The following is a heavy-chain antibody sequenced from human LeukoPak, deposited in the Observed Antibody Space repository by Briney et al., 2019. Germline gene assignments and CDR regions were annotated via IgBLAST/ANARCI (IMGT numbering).Heavy chain of an antibody. J-gene: IGHJ4*02. D-gene: IGHD6-13*01. CDR1: GGSFSDYY. Sequence: ETLSLTCAVYGGSFSDYYWSWVRQAPGKGLEWVSALSGSGTTTYYADSVKGRFTISRDISKNTLYLQMNSLRAGDTAVNYCAKPITAASGTDFDYWGQGTLVTVSS. CDR3: AKPITAASGTDFDY. V-gene: IGHV3-23*01. CDR2: LSGSGTTT.